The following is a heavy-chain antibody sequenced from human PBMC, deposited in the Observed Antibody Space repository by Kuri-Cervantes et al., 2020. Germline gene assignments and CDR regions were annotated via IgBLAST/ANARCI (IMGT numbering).Heavy chain of an antibody. D-gene: IGHD2-21*02. CDR3: ARGPPYIVVVTAPRQQDAFDI. CDR1: DDSISSYY. J-gene: IGHJ3*02. V-gene: IGHV4-34*01. Sequence: SETLSLTCTVSDDSISSYYWSWIRQSPGKGLGWIGEINHSGSTNYNPSLKSRVTISVDTSKNQFSLKLSSVTVADTAVYYCARGPPYIVVVTAPRQQDAFDIWGQGTMVTVSS. CDR2: INHSGST.